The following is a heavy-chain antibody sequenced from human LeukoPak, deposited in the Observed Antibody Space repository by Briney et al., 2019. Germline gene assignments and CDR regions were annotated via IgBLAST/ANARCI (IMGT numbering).Heavy chain of an antibody. CDR3: ARDRRVVVAATQESWFDP. Sequence: ASVKVSCKASGYTFTGYYMHWVRQAPGQGLEWMGRINPNSGGTNYAQKFQGRVTMTRDTSTSTAYMELSRLRSDDTAVYYCARDRRVVVAATQESWFDPWGQGILVTVSS. J-gene: IGHJ5*02. V-gene: IGHV1-2*06. CDR2: INPNSGGT. CDR1: GYTFTGYY. D-gene: IGHD2-15*01.